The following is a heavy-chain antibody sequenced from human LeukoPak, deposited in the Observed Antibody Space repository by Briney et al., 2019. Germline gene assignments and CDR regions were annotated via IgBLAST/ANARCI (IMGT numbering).Heavy chain of an antibody. CDR1: GYTFTSYY. V-gene: IGHV1-46*01. Sequence: ASVKVSCKASGYTFTSYYMHWVRQAPGQGLEWMAIINPSGGSTGYAQKFQGRVTMTRDTSTSTVYMDLSSLRSEDTAVYYCATRRDGGRSGMDVWGQGTTVTVSS. J-gene: IGHJ6*02. CDR3: ATRRDGGRSGMDV. CDR2: INPSGGST.